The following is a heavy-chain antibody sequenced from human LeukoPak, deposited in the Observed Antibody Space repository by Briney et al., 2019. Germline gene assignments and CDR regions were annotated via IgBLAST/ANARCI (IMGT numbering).Heavy chain of an antibody. CDR3: ARGVGRVGSNFDF. Sequence: GGSLRLSCVASGFSLGDFAMDWVRQAPGKGQEWVSYISASSSAIFYGDSVKGRFTISRDNAKNSLFLQMDNLRAEDTAVYYCARGVGRVGSNFDFWRQGTLVTVSS. J-gene: IGHJ4*02. CDR1: GFSLGDFA. V-gene: IGHV3-48*04. D-gene: IGHD1-26*01. CDR2: ISASSSAI.